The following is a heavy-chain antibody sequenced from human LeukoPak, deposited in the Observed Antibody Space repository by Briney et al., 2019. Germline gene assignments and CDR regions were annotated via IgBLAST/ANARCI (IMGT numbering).Heavy chain of an antibody. Sequence: PSETLSLTCTVSGGSISSGGYYWSWIRQHPGKGLEWIGYIYYSGSTYYNPSLKSRVTISVDTSKNQFSLKLSSVTAADTAVYYCARTKAPNGLIWFGETIGPFDYWGQGTLVTVSS. V-gene: IGHV4-31*03. J-gene: IGHJ4*02. CDR3: ARTKAPNGLIWFGETIGPFDY. D-gene: IGHD3-10*01. CDR2: IYYSGST. CDR1: GGSISSGGYY.